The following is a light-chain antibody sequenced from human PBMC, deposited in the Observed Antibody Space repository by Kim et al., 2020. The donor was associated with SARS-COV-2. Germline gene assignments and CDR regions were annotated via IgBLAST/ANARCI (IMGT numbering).Light chain of an antibody. Sequence: SESVGDKVTVTCRASQSISTYLNWFQQKPGKAPKLLMYAASTLQSGVPRRFTGGGSGTDFTLTINSLQPEDFAIYFCQQSYSPPYTFGQGTKLEI. CDR1: QSISTY. CDR2: AAS. J-gene: IGKJ2*01. CDR3: QQSYSPPYT. V-gene: IGKV1-39*01.